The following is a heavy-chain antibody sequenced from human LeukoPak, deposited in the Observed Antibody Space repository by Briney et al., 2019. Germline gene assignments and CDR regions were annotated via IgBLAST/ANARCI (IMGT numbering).Heavy chain of an antibody. CDR1: GFTFSSYS. J-gene: IGHJ6*03. V-gene: IGHV3-21*01. Sequence: GGPLRLSCAASGFTFSSYSMNWVRQAPGKGLEWVSSISSSSSYIYYADSVKGRFTISRDNAKNSLYLQMNSLRAEDTAVYYCASLPVAGYYYYMDVWGKGTTVTVSS. CDR3: ASLPVAGYYYYMDV. CDR2: ISSSSSYI. D-gene: IGHD6-19*01.